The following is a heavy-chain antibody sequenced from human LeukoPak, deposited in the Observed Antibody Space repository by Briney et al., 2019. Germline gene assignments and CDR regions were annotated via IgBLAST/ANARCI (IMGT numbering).Heavy chain of an antibody. D-gene: IGHD3-16*01. CDR3: AREGLGELTLDY. J-gene: IGHJ4*02. V-gene: IGHV1-18*01. Sequence: GASVKVSCKASGYTFTSYGISWVRQAPGQGLEWMGWTGTYNGDTNYAQKLQGRVTMTTDTSTSTAYMELRSLRSDDTAVYYCAREGLGELTLDYWGQGTLVTVSS. CDR2: TGTYNGDT. CDR1: GYTFTSYG.